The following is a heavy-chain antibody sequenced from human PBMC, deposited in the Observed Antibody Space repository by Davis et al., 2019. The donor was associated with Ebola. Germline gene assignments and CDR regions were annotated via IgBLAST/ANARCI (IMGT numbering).Heavy chain of an antibody. D-gene: IGHD2-2*01. CDR1: GGSFSGYY. Sequence: MPSETLSLTCAVYGGSFSGYYWSWIRQSPGKGLEWIGYIHYSGSTNSNPSLKSRVTISIDTSTNQISLELRSVTAADTAVYYCARDVMMVSVVVVPAAMDVWGKGTTVTVSS. J-gene: IGHJ6*04. CDR3: ARDVMMVSVVVVPAAMDV. CDR2: IHYSGST. V-gene: IGHV4-59*12.